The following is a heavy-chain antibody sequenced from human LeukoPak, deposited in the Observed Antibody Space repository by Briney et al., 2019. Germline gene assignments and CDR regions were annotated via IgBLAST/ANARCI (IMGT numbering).Heavy chain of an antibody. J-gene: IGHJ4*02. CDR1: GGSISSSNW. CDR2: IYHSGST. V-gene: IGHV4-4*02. CDR3: ARQSTKLAVAGTRGKYYFDY. Sequence: PSGTLSLTCAVSGGSISSSNWWSWVRQPPGKGLEWIGEIYHSGSTNYNPSLKSRVTISVDKSKNQFSLKLSSVTAADTAVYYCARQSTKLAVAGTRGKYYFDYWGQGTLVTVSS. D-gene: IGHD6-19*01.